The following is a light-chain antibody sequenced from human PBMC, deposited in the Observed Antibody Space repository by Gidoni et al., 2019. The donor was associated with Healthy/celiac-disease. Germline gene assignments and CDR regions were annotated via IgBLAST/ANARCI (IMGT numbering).Light chain of an antibody. Sequence: DIQMTQSPSSLSASVGDRVTITCQASQSISSYLNWYQQKPGKAPKLLIYAASSLQSGVQSRFSGSRSETDFTLNISSLQPEDFATYYCQQSYSTPPTFGGXTKVEIK. J-gene: IGKJ4*01. CDR2: AAS. CDR3: QQSYSTPPT. CDR1: QSISSY. V-gene: IGKV1-39*01.